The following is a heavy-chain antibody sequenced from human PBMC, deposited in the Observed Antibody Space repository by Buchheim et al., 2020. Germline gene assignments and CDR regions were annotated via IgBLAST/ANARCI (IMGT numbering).Heavy chain of an antibody. CDR3: ARDSESDYDFWSGYFLIDP. CDR2: INPSGGST. V-gene: IGHV1-46*01. D-gene: IGHD3-3*01. J-gene: IGHJ5*02. CDR1: GYTFTSYY. Sequence: QVQLVQSGAEVKKPGASVKVSCKASGYTFTSYYMHWVRQAPGQGLEWMGIINPSGGSTSYAQKFQGRVTMTRDTSTSTVYMELSSLRSEDTAVYYCARDSESDYDFWSGYFLIDPWGQGTL.